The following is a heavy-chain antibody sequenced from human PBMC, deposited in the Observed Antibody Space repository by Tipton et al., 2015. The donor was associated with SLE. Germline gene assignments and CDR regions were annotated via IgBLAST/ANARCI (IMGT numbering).Heavy chain of an antibody. CDR1: GGSISSHY. V-gene: IGHV4-59*11. CDR2: IYYSGST. CDR3: ARLGVATWVDVRFDY. Sequence: LRLSCTVSGGSISSHYWSWIRQPPGKGLEWIGYIYYSGSTNYNPSLKSRVTISVDTSKNQFSLKLSSVTAADTAVYYCARLGVATWVDVRFDYWGQRTLVTVPS. J-gene: IGHJ4*02. D-gene: IGHD5-12*01.